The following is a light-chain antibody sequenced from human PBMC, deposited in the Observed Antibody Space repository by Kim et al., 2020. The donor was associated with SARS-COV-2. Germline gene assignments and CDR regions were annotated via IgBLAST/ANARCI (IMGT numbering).Light chain of an antibody. J-gene: IGKJ1*01. CDR3: QQYNRWT. CDR1: QSISSW. Sequence: DIQMTQSPSTLSASVGDRVTITCRASQSISSWLAWYQQKPGKAPKLLIYDASSLESGVPSRFSGSGSGTEFTLTISSLQPDDFATYYCQQYNRWTFGQETKVDIK. CDR2: DAS. V-gene: IGKV1-5*01.